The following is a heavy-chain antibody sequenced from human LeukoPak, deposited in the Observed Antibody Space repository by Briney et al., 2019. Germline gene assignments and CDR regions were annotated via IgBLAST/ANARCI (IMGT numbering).Heavy chain of an antibody. V-gene: IGHV5-51*01. CDR2: IYPGNSDT. J-gene: IGHJ5*02. D-gene: IGHD6-13*01. CDR1: GYTFTTYW. Sequence: GESLKISCKGSGYTFTTYWIGWVRQMPGKGLEWMGLIYPGNSDTRYSPSFRGQVTISADKSIDTAYLQWSSLQASDTAIYYCARNGAAGTPNRFFNWFDPWGQGTLVTVSS. CDR3: ARNGAAGTPNRFFNWFDP.